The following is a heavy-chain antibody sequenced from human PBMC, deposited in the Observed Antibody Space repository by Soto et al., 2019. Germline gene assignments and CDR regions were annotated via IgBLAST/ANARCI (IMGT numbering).Heavy chain of an antibody. J-gene: IGHJ4*02. Sequence: EVQLVESGGGLIQPGGSLRLSCAASGFTVSSNYMSWVRQAPGKGLEWVSVIYSGGSTYYADSVKGRFTISRDNSKNTLYLQMNSLRAEDTAVYYCATPRRYDILSGYSHWGPGTLVPVSS. D-gene: IGHD3-9*01. CDR2: IYSGGST. CDR1: GFTVSSNY. CDR3: ATPRRYDILSGYSH. V-gene: IGHV3-53*01.